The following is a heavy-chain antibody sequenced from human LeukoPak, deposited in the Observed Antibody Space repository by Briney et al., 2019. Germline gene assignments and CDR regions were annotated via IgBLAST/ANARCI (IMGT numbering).Heavy chain of an antibody. Sequence: PGGSLRLSCAASGFTFSIYGMHWVRQAPGKGLEWVTVISSDGSTKYYADSVKGRFIISRDNSKNTLYLQMNSLRVEDTAVHYCTKGTVVAALYYYYTMDVWGQGTTVTVSS. J-gene: IGHJ6*02. D-gene: IGHD2-15*01. CDR2: ISSDGSTK. CDR3: TKGTVVAALYYYYTMDV. CDR1: GFTFSIYG. V-gene: IGHV3-30*18.